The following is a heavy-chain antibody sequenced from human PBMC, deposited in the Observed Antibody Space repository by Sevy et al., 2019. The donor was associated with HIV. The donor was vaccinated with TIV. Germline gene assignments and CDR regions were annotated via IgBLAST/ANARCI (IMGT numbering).Heavy chain of an antibody. CDR3: AQWLAATALFHS. D-gene: IGHD1-26*01. CDR2: IYNSEQT. CDR1: GGSVTSADNS. J-gene: IGHJ4*02. Sequence: SETLSLTCTVSGGSVTSADNSWDWFRQPPGKGLEWIGCIYNSEQTYYNPSLKSRVTISVDASQNLFSLKLTSGTAADTAVYYCAQWLAATALFHSWGQGTLVTVSS. V-gene: IGHV4-39*02.